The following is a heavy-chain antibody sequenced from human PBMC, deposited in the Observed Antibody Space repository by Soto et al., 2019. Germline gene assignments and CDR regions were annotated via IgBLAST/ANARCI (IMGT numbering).Heavy chain of an antibody. CDR3: ARQSRYCSGSNCKTWFDP. V-gene: IGHV4-59*08. D-gene: IGHD2-15*01. CDR2: IYYSGST. Sequence: QVQLQESGPGLVKPSETLSLTCTVSGGSISSYYWSWIRQPPGKGLEWIGYIYYSGSTSYNPSLKSRVTLSVDTTKNQCSLRLSSVTAADTAVYYCARQSRYCSGSNCKTWFDPWGQGTLVTVSS. CDR1: GGSISSYY. J-gene: IGHJ5*02.